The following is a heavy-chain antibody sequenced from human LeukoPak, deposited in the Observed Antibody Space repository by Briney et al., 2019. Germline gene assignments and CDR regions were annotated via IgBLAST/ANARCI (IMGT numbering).Heavy chain of an antibody. CDR1: GFTFSGYG. V-gene: IGHV3-30*02. CDR2: IKYDGSNK. Sequence: GGSLRLSCAASGFTFSGYGMHWVRQAPGKGLEWVAFIKYDGSNKHNAESVKGRFTISRDNSKNTLYLQMNSLRAEDTAVYYCAKAYTTGLEPWGQGTLVSVSS. J-gene: IGHJ5*02. D-gene: IGHD4-17*01. CDR3: AKAYTTGLEP.